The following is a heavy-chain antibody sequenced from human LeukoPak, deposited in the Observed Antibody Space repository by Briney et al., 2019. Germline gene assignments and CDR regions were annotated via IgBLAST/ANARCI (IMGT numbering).Heavy chain of an antibody. CDR3: ARLATAEGPFDY. CDR1: GGTFSGYA. D-gene: IGHD5-24*01. J-gene: IGHJ4*02. Sequence: ASVKVSCKASGGTFSGYAISWVRQAPGQGLEWMGRIIPIFGIANYAQKFQGRVTITADKSTSTAYMELSSLRSEDTAVYYCARLATAEGPFDYWGQGTLVTVSS. CDR2: IIPIFGIA. V-gene: IGHV1-69*04.